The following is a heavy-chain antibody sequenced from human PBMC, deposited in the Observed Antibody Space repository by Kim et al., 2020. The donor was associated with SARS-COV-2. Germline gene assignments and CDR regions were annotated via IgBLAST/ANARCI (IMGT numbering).Heavy chain of an antibody. V-gene: IGHV3-73*01. CDR2: YAT. J-gene: IGHJ4*02. Sequence: YATAYAASVKGRFTISRDDSTNTAYLQMNSLKTEDTAVYYCTSLGKLVDDWGQGTLVTVSS. D-gene: IGHD2-8*02. CDR3: TSLGKLVDD.